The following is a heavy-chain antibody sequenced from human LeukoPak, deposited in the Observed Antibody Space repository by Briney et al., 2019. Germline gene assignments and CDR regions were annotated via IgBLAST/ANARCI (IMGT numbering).Heavy chain of an antibody. J-gene: IGHJ4*02. CDR2: ISAYNGNT. CDR3: ARASSWTGGGSGSLPPDY. Sequence: HWASVKVSCKSSGYTFTTYGITWVRQAPGQGLEWMGWISAYNGNTNYAQKLQGRVTMTTDTSTSTAYMELRSLRSDDTAVYYCARASSWTGGGSGSLPPDYWGQGTLVTVSS. V-gene: IGHV1-18*01. D-gene: IGHD3-10*01. CDR1: GYTFTTYG.